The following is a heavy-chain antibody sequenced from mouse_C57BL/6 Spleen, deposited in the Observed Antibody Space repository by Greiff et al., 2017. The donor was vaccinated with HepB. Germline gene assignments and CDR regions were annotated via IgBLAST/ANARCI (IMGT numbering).Heavy chain of an antibody. J-gene: IGHJ4*01. CDR2: ISNGGGST. Sequence: EVQLVESGGGLVQPGGSLKLSCAASGFTFSDYYMYWVRQTPEKRLEWVAYISNGGGSTYYPDTVKGRFTISRDNAKNTLYLQMSRLKSEDTAMYYCARPRVVEGDYAMDYWGQGTSVTVSS. V-gene: IGHV5-12*01. D-gene: IGHD1-1*01. CDR3: ARPRVVEGDYAMDY. CDR1: GFTFSDYY.